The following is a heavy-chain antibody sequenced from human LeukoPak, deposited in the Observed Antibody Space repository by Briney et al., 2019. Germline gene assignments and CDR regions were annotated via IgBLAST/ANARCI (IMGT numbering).Heavy chain of an antibody. V-gene: IGHV3-23*01. J-gene: IGHJ4*02. CDR2: ISGSGGST. Sequence: TGGSLRLSCAASGFTFRNYGMHWVRQAPGKGLEWVSAISGSGGSTYYADSVKGRFTISRDNSKNTMYLQMNSLRAEDTAVYYCAKGITMVRGVIPDYFDYWGQGTLVTVSS. D-gene: IGHD3-10*01. CDR3: AKGITMVRGVIPDYFDY. CDR1: GFTFRNYG.